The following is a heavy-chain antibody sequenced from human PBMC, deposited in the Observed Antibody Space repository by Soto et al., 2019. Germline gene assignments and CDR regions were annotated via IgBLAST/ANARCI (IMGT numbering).Heavy chain of an antibody. CDR2: ISSSSSYI. J-gene: IGHJ5*02. CDR3: ARVSAVTTYPGGDWFDP. CDR1: GFTFSSYS. D-gene: IGHD4-17*01. V-gene: IGHV3-21*01. Sequence: PGGSLRLSCAASGFTFSSYSMNWVRQAPGKGLEWVSSISSSSSYIYYADSVKGRFTISRDNAKNSLYLQMNSLRAEDTAVYYCARVSAVTTYPGGDWFDPWGQGTLVTVS.